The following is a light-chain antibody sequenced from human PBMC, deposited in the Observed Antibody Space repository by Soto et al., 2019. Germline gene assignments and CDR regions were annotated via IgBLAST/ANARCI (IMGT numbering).Light chain of an antibody. CDR3: QQYKTWPL. CDR1: QSVGSN. CDR2: GAS. Sequence: EIVMTQSPGTLSGSPGERAALPCRVSQSVGSNLAWYQQKPGQATRLLIYGASTRATGIPVRLTGSWSGTEFTLTSSSMQSEDFAVYYCQQYKTWPLFGQGTRLEIK. V-gene: IGKV3-15*01. J-gene: IGKJ5*01.